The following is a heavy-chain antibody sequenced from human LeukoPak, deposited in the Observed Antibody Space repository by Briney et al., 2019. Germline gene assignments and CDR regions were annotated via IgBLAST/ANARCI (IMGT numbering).Heavy chain of an antibody. CDR3: AKERGGQWLVRVVDY. V-gene: IGHV3-23*01. J-gene: IGHJ4*02. CDR2: ISGSGGST. Sequence: PGGSLRLSCAASGFTFSSYAMSWVRQAPGKGLEWVSAISGSGGSTYYPDSVKGRFTISRDNSKNTLYLQMNSLRAEDTAVYYCAKERGGQWLVRVVDYWGQGTLVTVSS. CDR1: GFTFSSYA. D-gene: IGHD6-19*01.